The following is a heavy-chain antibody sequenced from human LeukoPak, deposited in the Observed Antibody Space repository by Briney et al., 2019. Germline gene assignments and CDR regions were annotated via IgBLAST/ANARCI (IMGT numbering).Heavy chain of an antibody. CDR3: ASGNPGIAAAGTDY. CDR1: GYTFTSYA. Sequence: GASVKVSCKASGYTFTSYAMNWVRQAPGQGLEWMGWINTNTGNPTYAQGFTGRFVFSLDTSVSTAYLQISSLKAEDTAVYYCASGNPGIAAAGTDYWGQGTPVTVSS. D-gene: IGHD6-13*01. V-gene: IGHV7-4-1*02. J-gene: IGHJ4*02. CDR2: INTNTGNP.